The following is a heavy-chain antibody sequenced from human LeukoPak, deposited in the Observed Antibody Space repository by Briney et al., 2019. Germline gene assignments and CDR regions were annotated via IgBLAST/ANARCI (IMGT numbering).Heavy chain of an antibody. D-gene: IGHD4-23*01. CDR3: ARVKGVYGGNLQSYFDY. V-gene: IGHV1-46*01. J-gene: IGHJ4*02. CDR1: GYTCTSYY. CDR2: INPSGGST. Sequence: ASVTVSCMASGYTCTSYYIPWVRQAPGQGLEWMGIINPSGGSTSYAQKFQGRVTMTRDTSTSTVYMELSSLRSEDTAVYYCARVKGVYGGNLQSYFDYWGRGNQITVSS.